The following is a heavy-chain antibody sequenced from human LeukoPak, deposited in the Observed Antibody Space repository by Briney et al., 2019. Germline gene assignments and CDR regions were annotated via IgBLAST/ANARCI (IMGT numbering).Heavy chain of an antibody. Sequence: ASVKVSCRASGYAFTTIGFSWVRQAPGQGLEWMGWISGANGNTNYAPQFQGRVTMTIETSTSTAFMELRSLRSDDTAVYSCATDHYNAFHFWGQETMVIVS. D-gene: IGHD3-10*01. J-gene: IGHJ3*01. CDR2: ISGANGNT. CDR3: ATDHYNAFHF. CDR1: GYAFTTIG. V-gene: IGHV1-18*04.